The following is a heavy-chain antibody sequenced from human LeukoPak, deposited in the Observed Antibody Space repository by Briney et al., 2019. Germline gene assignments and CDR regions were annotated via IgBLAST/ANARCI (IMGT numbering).Heavy chain of an antibody. CDR1: GGSISSSSYY. CDR3: ARGVTMIVVVIHDWYFDL. CDR2: IYYTRST. D-gene: IGHD3-22*01. J-gene: IGHJ2*01. Sequence: PSETLSLTCTVSGGSISSSSYYWGWIRQPPGKGLEWIGSIYYTRSTYYIPSLKSRVTISVDTSKNQFSLKLTSVTAADTAVYYCARGVTMIVVVIHDWYFDLWGRGTLVTVSS. V-gene: IGHV4-39*01.